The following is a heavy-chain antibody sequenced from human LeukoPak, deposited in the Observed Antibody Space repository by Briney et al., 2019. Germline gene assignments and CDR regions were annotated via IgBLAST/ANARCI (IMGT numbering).Heavy chain of an antibody. V-gene: IGHV3-66*01. D-gene: IGHD4-17*01. CDR3: ARDDGDSLPDAFDI. J-gene: IGHJ3*02. CDR2: IYSGDNT. Sequence: GGSLRLSCAASGFTVSSNYMSWVRQAPGKGLEWVSVIYSGDNTYYADSVKGRFTITRDNSNNTLYLQMNSLRAEDTAVYYCARDDGDSLPDAFDIWGQGTMVTVSS. CDR1: GFTVSSNY.